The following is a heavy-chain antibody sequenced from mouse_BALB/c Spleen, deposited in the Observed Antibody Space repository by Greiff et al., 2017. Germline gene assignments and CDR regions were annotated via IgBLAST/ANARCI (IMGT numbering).Heavy chain of an antibody. CDR3: ARPYAMDY. CDR1: GYTFTSYW. J-gene: IGHJ4*01. CDR2: INPSNGRT. Sequence: QVQLQQPGAELVKPGASVKLSCKASGYTFTSYWMHWVKQRPGQGLEWIGEINPSNGRTNYNEKFKSKATLTVDKSSSTAYMQLSSLTSEDSAVYYCARPYAMDYWGQGTSVTVSS. V-gene: IGHV1S81*02.